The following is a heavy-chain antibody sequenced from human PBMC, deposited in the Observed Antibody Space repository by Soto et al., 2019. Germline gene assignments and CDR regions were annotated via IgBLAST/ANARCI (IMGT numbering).Heavy chain of an antibody. V-gene: IGHV3-33*01. CDR3: ARDSLVVAGSVDY. D-gene: IGHD6-19*01. Sequence: GGSLRLSCAASGFIFSNYGMHWVRQVPGKGLEWVAVIWYDGNNKSYADSVKGRFTISRDNSKNTLYLQMNSLRAEDTAVYYCARDSLVVAGSVDYWGQGTLVTVSS. CDR2: IWYDGNNK. J-gene: IGHJ4*02. CDR1: GFIFSNYG.